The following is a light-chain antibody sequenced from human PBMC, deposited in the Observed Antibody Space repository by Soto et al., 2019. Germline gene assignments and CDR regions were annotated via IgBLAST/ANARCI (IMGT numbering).Light chain of an antibody. CDR3: QQYNNWPPLT. V-gene: IGKV3-15*01. J-gene: IGKJ4*01. CDR2: GAS. CDR1: RSVTSN. Sequence: EIVMTQSPAPLSVSPGERATLSCRASRSVTSNLGWYQQKPGQAPRLLLYGASTRATGIPARFSGSGSGTEFTLTISSLQSEDFAVYYCQQYNNWPPLTFGGGTKVEIK.